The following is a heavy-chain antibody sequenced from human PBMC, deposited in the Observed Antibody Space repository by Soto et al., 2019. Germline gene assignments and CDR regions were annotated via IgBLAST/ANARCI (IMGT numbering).Heavy chain of an antibody. V-gene: IGHV1-46*01. D-gene: IGHD2-15*01. CDR2: INPSGGST. CDR3: ARASPSIVVVAAGGFDP. CDR1: GYTFTSYY. J-gene: IGHJ5*02. Sequence: ASVKVSCKASGYTFTSYYMHWVRQAPGQGLEWMGIINPSGGSTSYAQKFQGRVTMTRDTSTSTVYMELSSLRSEDTAVYYCARASPSIVVVAAGGFDPWGHGALVSVSS.